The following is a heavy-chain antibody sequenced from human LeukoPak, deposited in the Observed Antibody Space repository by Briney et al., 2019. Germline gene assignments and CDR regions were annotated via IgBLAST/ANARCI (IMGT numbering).Heavy chain of an antibody. D-gene: IGHD2-2*02. CDR2: INPNSGGT. CDR3: ARVSSGWGYCSSTSCYRDFDY. Sequence: ASVKVSCKASGYTFTDYYMHWVRQAPGQGLEWMGWINPNSGGTNYAQKFQGRVTMTRDTSISTAYMELSRLRSDDTAVYYCARVSSGWGYCSSTSCYRDFDYWGQGTLVTVSS. V-gene: IGHV1-2*02. CDR1: GYTFTDYY. J-gene: IGHJ4*02.